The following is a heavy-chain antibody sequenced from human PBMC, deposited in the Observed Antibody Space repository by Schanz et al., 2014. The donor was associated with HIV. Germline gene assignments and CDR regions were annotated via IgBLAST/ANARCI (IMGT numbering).Heavy chain of an antibody. CDR3: ARSLGYNNNWHDY. J-gene: IGHJ4*02. CDR1: GFTFSSYA. Sequence: QEQLVESGGGVVQPGRSLRLSCAASGFTFSSYAMHWVRQAPGKGLEWVAVISYDGSNKYYADSVKGRFTISRDNSKNTLYLQMNSLSSEDTAVYYCARSLGYNNNWHDYWGQGTLVTVSS. V-gene: IGHV3-30-3*01. D-gene: IGHD6-13*01. CDR2: ISYDGSNK.